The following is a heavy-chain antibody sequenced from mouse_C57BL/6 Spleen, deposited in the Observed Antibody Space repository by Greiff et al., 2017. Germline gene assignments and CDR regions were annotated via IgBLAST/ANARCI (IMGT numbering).Heavy chain of an antibody. CDR3: GRGPSGAEPDY. Sequence: EVQLQEPGPGLVKPSPSLSLTCSVTGYSITSGYYWNWIRQFPGNKLEWMGYISYDGSTNYNPSLKNRISITGDTSKNQFFLKLNSVTAEDAATYCGGRGPSGAEPDYWGQGTTLTVSS. V-gene: IGHV3-6*01. D-gene: IGHD3-3*01. CDR1: GYSITSGYY. J-gene: IGHJ2*01. CDR2: ISYDGST.